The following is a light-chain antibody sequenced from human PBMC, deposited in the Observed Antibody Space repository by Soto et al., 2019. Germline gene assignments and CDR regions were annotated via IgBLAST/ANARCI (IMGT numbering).Light chain of an antibody. CDR3: QQYNGYSCT. CDR1: QSISSW. V-gene: IGKV1-5*01. J-gene: IGKJ1*01. CDR2: DAS. Sequence: DIQMTQSPSTLSASVGDRVTITCRASQSISSWLAWYQQKPGKAPKLLIYDASSLESGVPSRFSGSGSGTEFTLTISSLQPDDFATYYCQQYNGYSCTFGQGTKVDIK.